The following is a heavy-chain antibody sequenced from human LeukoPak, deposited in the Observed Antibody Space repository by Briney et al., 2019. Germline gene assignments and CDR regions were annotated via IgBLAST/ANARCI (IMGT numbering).Heavy chain of an antibody. CDR3: ARHVGYGNNWFDP. CDR1: GGSISSYY. J-gene: IGHJ5*02. V-gene: IGHV4-59*08. Sequence: PSETLSLTCTVSGGSISSYYWSWIRQPPGKGLEWIGYIYYSGSTNYNPSLKSRVTISVDTPKNQFSLKLRSLTAADTAVYYCARHVGYGNNWFDPWGQGTLVTVSS. D-gene: IGHD5-18*01. CDR2: IYYSGST.